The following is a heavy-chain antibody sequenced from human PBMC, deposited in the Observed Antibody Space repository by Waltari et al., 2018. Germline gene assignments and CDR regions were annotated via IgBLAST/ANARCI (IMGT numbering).Heavy chain of an antibody. CDR3: ARGDTYDYIWGSYRSTRRHTFDY. D-gene: IGHD3-16*02. J-gene: IGHJ4*02. CDR1: GGSFSGYY. CDR2: INHSGST. Sequence: QVQLQQWGAGLLKPSETLSLTCAVYGGSFSGYYWSWIRQPPGKGLEWIGEINHSGSTNYNPSLKSRVTISVDTSKNQFSLKLSSVTAADTAVYYCARGDTYDYIWGSYRSTRRHTFDYWGQGTLVTVSS. V-gene: IGHV4-34*01.